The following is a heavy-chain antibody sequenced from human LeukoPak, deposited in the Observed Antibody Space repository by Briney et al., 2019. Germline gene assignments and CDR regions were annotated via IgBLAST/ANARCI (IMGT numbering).Heavy chain of an antibody. CDR3: ARSRSFSGYGAFGP. CDR1: GYTFTSHY. Sequence: ASVKVSCKASGYTFTSHYLHWVRQAPGQGLEWMGWINPTSGGTNYLQKFQGRVVMTRDTSIGTVYMELSSLTSGDTAVYFCARSRSFSGYGAFGPWGQETLVTVSS. D-gene: IGHD5-12*01. J-gene: IGHJ5*02. V-gene: IGHV1-2*02. CDR2: INPTSGGT.